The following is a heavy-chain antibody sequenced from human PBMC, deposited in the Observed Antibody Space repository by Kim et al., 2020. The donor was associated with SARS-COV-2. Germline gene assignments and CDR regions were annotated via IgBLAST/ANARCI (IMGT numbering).Heavy chain of an antibody. V-gene: IGHV3-23*01. J-gene: IGHJ4*02. CDR3: AKQMARVQYQLLLSEVGFDY. D-gene: IGHD2-2*01. Sequence: RFTIARDHSENTLYLQMNSLRAEDTAVYYCAKQMARVQYQLLLSEVGFDYWGQGTLVTVSS.